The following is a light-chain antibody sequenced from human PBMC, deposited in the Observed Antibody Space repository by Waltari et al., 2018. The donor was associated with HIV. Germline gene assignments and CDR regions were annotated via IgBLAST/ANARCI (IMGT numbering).Light chain of an antibody. J-gene: IGLJ2*01. V-gene: IGLV2-8*01. CDR3: SSYSGRNRSVI. CDR2: EVT. Sequence: SALTQPPSASGSPGQAVTISCTGTSSDVGGHSSVSWYQQHPGKAPKLIISEVTKRPSGVPDRFSGSKSGNTASLTVSGLQAEDEGDYFCSSYSGRNRSVIFGGGTRVTVL. CDR1: SSDVGGHSS.